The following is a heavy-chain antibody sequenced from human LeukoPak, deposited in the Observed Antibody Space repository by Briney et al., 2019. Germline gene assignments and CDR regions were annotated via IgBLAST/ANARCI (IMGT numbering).Heavy chain of an antibody. D-gene: IGHD1-26*01. CDR3: ARVAGVSYNYFDS. Sequence: ASVKVSCKASGYTFTGHNMHWVRQAPGQGLEWMGWITPYNGDTNYAQNLQDRVTMTTDTSTSTAYMELRSLRSDDTAVYFCARVAGVSYNYFDSWGQGTLVTVSS. V-gene: IGHV1-18*04. CDR1: GYTFTGHN. CDR2: ITPYNGDT. J-gene: IGHJ4*02.